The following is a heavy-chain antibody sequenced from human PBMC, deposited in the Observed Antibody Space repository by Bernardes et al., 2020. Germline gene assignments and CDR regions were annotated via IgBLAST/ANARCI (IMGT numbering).Heavy chain of an antibody. CDR2: INSDGSST. J-gene: IGHJ4*02. V-gene: IGHV3-74*01. Sequence: VGSLRLSCAASGFTFSRYWMHWVRQAPGKGLVWVSRINSDGSSTSYADSVKGRFTISRDNAKNTLYMEMNSLRGEDTAVYYCAREWTTLDYWGRGTLVTVSS. CDR1: GFTFSRYW. CDR3: AREWTTLDY.